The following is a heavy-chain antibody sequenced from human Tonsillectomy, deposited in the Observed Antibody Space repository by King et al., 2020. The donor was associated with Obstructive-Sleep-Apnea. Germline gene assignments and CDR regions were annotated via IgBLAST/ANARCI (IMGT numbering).Heavy chain of an antibody. CDR1: GYSFTTFD. J-gene: IGHJ5*02. D-gene: IGHD6-13*01. Sequence: GQLVQSGAEVKKPGASVKVSCKAAGYSFTTFDINWVRQTTGQGLEWMGWVTPHSGYTGYAQKCQGRVTVTRDTSINTAYLELSSLRSEDTAVYFCVRNRMVGDWEAVAGSRFWLDAWGQGTLVTVSS. V-gene: IGHV1-8*01. CDR3: VRNRMVGDWEAVAGSRFWLDA. CDR2: VTPHSGYT.